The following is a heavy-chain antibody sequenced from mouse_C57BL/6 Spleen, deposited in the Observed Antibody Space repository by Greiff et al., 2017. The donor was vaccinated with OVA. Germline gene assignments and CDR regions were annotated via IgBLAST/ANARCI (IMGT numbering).Heavy chain of an antibody. CDR3: ARWAIKGYGSRNYAMDY. CDR1: GYTFTDYY. Sequence: VQLQQSGPELVKPGASVKISCKASGYTFTDYYMNWVKQSHGKSLEWIGDINPNNGGTSYNQKFKGKATLTVDKSSSTAYMELRSLTSEDSAVYYCARWAIKGYGSRNYAMDYWGQGTSVTVSS. D-gene: IGHD1-1*01. V-gene: IGHV1-26*01. J-gene: IGHJ4*01. CDR2: INPNNGGT.